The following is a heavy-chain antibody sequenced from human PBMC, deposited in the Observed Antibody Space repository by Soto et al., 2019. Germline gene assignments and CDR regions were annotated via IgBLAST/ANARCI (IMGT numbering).Heavy chain of an antibody. CDR2: IYYSGST. CDR1: GGSISSGGYY. D-gene: IGHD4-17*01. J-gene: IGHJ3*02. V-gene: IGHV4-31*03. Sequence: SETLSLTCTVSGGSISSGGYYWSWIRQHPGKGLEWIGYIYYSGSTYYNPSLKSRVTISVDTSKNQFSLKLSSVTAADTAVYYCAKGNDYGGHAAFDIWGQGTMVTVSS. CDR3: AKGNDYGGHAAFDI.